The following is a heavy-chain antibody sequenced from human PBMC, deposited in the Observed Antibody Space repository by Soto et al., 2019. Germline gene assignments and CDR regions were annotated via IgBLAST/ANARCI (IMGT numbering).Heavy chain of an antibody. CDR2: INPSSGDT. D-gene: IGHD3-22*01. CDR1: GYLFAGYY. J-gene: IGHJ4*02. Sequence: ASVKVSCKASGYLFAGYYLHWVRQAPGQGLEWMGWINPSSGDTGYAQKFEAWATMTRDKSTDTAYLDLSRLRSADTAVYYCARARHFFDSGGYHEKYFDFWGQGPLVTVSS. CDR3: ARARHFFDSGGYHEKYFDF. V-gene: IGHV1-2*04.